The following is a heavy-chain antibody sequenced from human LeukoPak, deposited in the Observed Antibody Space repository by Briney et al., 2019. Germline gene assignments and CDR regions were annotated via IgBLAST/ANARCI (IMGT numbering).Heavy chain of an antibody. CDR3: ARSNVASALICIDY. CDR1: GFTFSSYG. D-gene: IGHD2-2*01. CDR2: IWNDGSNK. Sequence: PGCALRLSCAPSGFTFSSYGMHWVRQAPGTGLEWVAVIWNDGSNKYYIDSVKGRFSISRDNSKSTLYLQMNSPRAEDTAVYYCARSNVASALICIDYWGQGTLVTVSS. V-gene: IGHV3-33*01. J-gene: IGHJ4*02.